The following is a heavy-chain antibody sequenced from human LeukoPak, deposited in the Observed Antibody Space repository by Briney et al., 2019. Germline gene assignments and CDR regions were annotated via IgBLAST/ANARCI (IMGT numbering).Heavy chain of an antibody. V-gene: IGHV1-18*01. J-gene: IGHJ4*02. CDR1: GYTFTTYG. D-gene: IGHD4-11*01. CDR3: ARDGTVTPGDY. Sequence: ASVKVSCKASGYTFTTYGISWVRPAPGQGLEWMGWISTYNGNTEYAQKLQGRVTMTTDTSTSTAYMELRSLRSDDTAVYYCARDGTVTPGDYWGQGTLVTVSS. CDR2: ISTYNGNT.